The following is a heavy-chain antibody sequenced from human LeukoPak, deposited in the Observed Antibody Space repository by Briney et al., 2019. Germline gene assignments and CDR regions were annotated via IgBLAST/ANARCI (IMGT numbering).Heavy chain of an antibody. CDR3: ARDAGYVRFDF. J-gene: IGHJ4*02. Sequence: GGSLRLSCAASGFTFSSYWMSWVRQAPGKGLEWVANIKQDGSEKYYVDSVKGRFTISRDNSRNTLYLQMGSLRAEDMAVYYCARDAGYVRFDFWGQGTLATVSS. CDR2: IKQDGSEK. V-gene: IGHV3-7*01. D-gene: IGHD5-18*01. CDR1: GFTFSSYW.